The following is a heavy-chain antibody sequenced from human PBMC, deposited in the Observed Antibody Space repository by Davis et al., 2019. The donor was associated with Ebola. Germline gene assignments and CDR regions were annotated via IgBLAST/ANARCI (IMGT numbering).Heavy chain of an antibody. J-gene: IGHJ6*02. CDR2: IIPIVGIG. CDR1: GGTFSTYT. CDR3: ARLQSGSWTDYYYYGMDV. V-gene: IGHV1-69*02. Sequence: SVKVSCKASGGTFSTYTISWVRQAPGQGLEWMGRIIPIVGIGNYAQKFQGRVTITADKYTSTAYMELSSLRSEDTAVYYCARLQSGSWTDYYYYGMDVWGQGTTVTVSS. D-gene: IGHD1-26*01.